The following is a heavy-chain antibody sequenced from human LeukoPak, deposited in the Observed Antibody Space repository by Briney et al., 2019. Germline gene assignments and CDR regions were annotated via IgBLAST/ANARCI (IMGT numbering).Heavy chain of an antibody. J-gene: IGHJ6*03. CDR2: INDSGST. CDR1: GGSLSGFY. V-gene: IGHV4-34*01. Sequence: PSETLSLTCDVYGGSLSGFYWIWIRQSPGTGLQWIGEINDSGSTNYNPSLKSRVTISLDTSKSQLSLKVTSVTAADTAVYYCARGLGDRWGYYYYYMDVWGKGTTVTVSS. D-gene: IGHD2-21*02. CDR3: ARGLGDRWGYYYYYMDV.